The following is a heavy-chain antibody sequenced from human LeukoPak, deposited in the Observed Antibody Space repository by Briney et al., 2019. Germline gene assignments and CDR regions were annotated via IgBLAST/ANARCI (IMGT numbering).Heavy chain of an antibody. D-gene: IGHD6-6*01. CDR3: ARAGYSSSRIFDY. CDR1: GYSFTSYW. V-gene: IGHV5-51*01. Sequence: GESLKISCKGSGYSFTSYWIGWVRQMPGKGLEWMGNIYPGDSDTRYSPSFQGQVTISADKSISTAYLQWSSLKASDTATYYCARAGYSSSRIFDYWGQGTLVTVSS. CDR2: IYPGDSDT. J-gene: IGHJ4*02.